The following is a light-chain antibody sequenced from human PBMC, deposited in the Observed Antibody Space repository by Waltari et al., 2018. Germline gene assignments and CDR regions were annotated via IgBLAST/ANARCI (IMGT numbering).Light chain of an antibody. V-gene: IGKV3-20*01. J-gene: IGKJ1*01. Sequence: EIVLTQSPGTLYLSPGDRATLSCRSSQTISYTTLAWYQQKPGQGPMLLIYGASNRPTGVPSRFSGSGSGQDFTLAISRLEPDDFAVYYCQHYGTSSWTFGQGTKVEVK. CDR3: QHYGTSSWT. CDR1: QTISYTT. CDR2: GAS.